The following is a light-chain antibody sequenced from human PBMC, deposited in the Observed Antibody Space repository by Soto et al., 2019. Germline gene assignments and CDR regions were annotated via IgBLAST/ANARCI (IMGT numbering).Light chain of an antibody. V-gene: IGKV3-20*01. CDR1: QTVRTNY. CDR2: GAS. J-gene: IGKJ4*01. Sequence: EIVLTQSPGTLSLSPGERATLSCRASQTVRTNYLAWFQHKPGRAPRRLIYGASSRATGIPDRSSGSGSGTDFTLTINRTESEDFAVYFCQQYSDSPLTFGGGTKVEIK. CDR3: QQYSDSPLT.